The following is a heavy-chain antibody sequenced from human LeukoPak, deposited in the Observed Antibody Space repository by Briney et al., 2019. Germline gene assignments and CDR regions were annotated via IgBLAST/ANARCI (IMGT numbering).Heavy chain of an antibody. Sequence: ASVKVSCKASGYTFTNYGISWVRQAPGQGLEWMGWISADNGNTNYAQKLQGRVTTTTGTSTSTAYMELRSLRSDDTAVYYCARVGSSSPSNYYGMDVWGQGTTVTVSS. V-gene: IGHV1-18*01. D-gene: IGHD6-13*01. J-gene: IGHJ6*02. CDR1: GYTFTNYG. CDR3: ARVGSSSPSNYYGMDV. CDR2: ISADNGNT.